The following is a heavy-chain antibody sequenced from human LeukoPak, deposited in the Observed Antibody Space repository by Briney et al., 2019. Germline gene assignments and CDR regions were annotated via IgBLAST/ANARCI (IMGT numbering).Heavy chain of an antibody. CDR2: IYLDDSET. CDR1: GYSSTTYW. CDR3: ARDSSDAFHV. V-gene: IGHV5-51*01. J-gene: IGHJ3*01. Sequence: GESLKISCQVSGYSSTTYWIAWVRQVPGKGPELMGTIYLDDSETRYTPSFQGQVTISADKSIRAAYLQWSSLKASDTAMYYCARDSSDAFHVWGQGTMVTVSS. D-gene: IGHD4-11*01.